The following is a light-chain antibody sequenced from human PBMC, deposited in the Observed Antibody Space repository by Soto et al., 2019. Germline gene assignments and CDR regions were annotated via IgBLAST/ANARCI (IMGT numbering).Light chain of an antibody. CDR1: QSVSRNY. J-gene: IGKJ1*01. CDR3: QQYGSSPPT. V-gene: IGKV3-20*01. CDR2: GAS. Sequence: EIVLTPSPDTLSLSPGERATLSCRASQSVSRNYLAWYQRKPGQAPRPLIYGASSRATDIPYGFSGSGSGTDFTLAITRLEPEDFAVYYCQQYGSSPPTFGQGTKVEIK.